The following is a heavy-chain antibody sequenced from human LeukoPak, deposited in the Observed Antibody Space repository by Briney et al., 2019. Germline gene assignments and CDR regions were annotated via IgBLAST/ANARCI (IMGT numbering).Heavy chain of an antibody. D-gene: IGHD1-26*01. V-gene: IGHV4-39*07. CDR3: ATRFRYSGSYSSRGGRNEY. Sequence: PSETLSLTCTVSGGSISSSSYYWDWIRQPPGKGLEWIGSIYYSGSTYYNPSLKSRVTISVDTSKNQFSLKLSSVTAADTAVYYCATRFRYSGSYSSRGGRNEYWGQGTLVAVSS. CDR2: IYYSGST. J-gene: IGHJ4*02. CDR1: GGSISSSSYY.